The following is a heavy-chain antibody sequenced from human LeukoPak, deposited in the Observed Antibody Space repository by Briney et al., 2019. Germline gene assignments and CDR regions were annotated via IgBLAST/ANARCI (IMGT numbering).Heavy chain of an antibody. CDR2: ISSSSSYI. CDR3: ARDGLGGFGGFDY. Sequence: GGSLRLSCAASGFTFSSYSMNWVRQAPGKGLEWVSSISSSSSYIYYADSVKGRFTISRDNAKNSLYLQMNSLRAEDTAVYYCARDGLGGFGGFDYGAQETLVTVSS. V-gene: IGHV3-21*01. CDR1: GFTFSSYS. J-gene: IGHJ4*02. D-gene: IGHD3-16*01.